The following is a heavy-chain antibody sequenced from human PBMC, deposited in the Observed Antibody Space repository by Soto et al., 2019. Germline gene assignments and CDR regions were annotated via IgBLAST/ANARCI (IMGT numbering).Heavy chain of an antibody. D-gene: IGHD3-22*01. CDR1: GFTFSTYA. CDR2: VSGSGAST. Sequence: EVQLLESGAGLVQPGGSLRLSCAASGFTFSTYAMSWVRQAPGKGLEWVSAVSGSGASTYNADSVKGRFTISRDNSKNTLYLHMNSLRAEDTAVYYCAKGVYYDNSGYLYFDHWGQGTLVTVSS. V-gene: IGHV3-23*01. CDR3: AKGVYYDNSGYLYFDH. J-gene: IGHJ4*02.